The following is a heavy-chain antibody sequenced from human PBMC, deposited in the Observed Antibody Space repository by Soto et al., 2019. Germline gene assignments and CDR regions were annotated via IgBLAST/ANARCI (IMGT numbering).Heavy chain of an antibody. CDR2: ISASGGST. J-gene: IGHJ4*02. D-gene: IGHD7-27*01. V-gene: IGHV3-23*01. Sequence: GVSLRLSCAVSGFTFSSYAMSWVRQPPGKGLEWVSGISASGGSTYYADSVKGRSTISRDSSRNTLYLQMNSLRAEDTAVYYCAKDAKGSLGSFDYWGQGPLVTVPQ. CDR3: AKDAKGSLGSFDY. CDR1: GFTFSSYA.